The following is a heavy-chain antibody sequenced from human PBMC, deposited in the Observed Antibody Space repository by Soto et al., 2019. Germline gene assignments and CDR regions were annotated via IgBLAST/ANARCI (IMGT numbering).Heavy chain of an antibody. J-gene: IGHJ5*02. V-gene: IGHV4-31*03. CDR3: AREEAVRSERWFDP. CDR2: ISYSGST. Sequence: PSETLSLTCTVSGGSISIGGYYLNWIRQHPGKGLEWVGYISYSGSTYYNPSLKSRVTISVDTSKSQFSLKLTSVTAADTAVYYCAREEAVRSERWFDPWGQGTLFTVSS. D-gene: IGHD2-15*01. CDR1: GGSISIGGYY.